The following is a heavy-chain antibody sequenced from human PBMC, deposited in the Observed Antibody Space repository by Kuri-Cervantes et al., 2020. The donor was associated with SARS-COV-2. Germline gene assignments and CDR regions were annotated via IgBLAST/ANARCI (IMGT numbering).Heavy chain of an antibody. D-gene: IGHD1-1*01. Sequence: SETLSLTCTVSGGSISSGSYYWSWIRQPAGKGLEWIGCIYTSGSTNYNPSLKSRVTISVDTSKNQFSLKLSSVTAADTAVYYCASELNEEHGYNWFDPWGQGTLVTVSS. CDR3: ASELNEEHGYNWFDP. CDR2: IYTSGST. CDR1: GGSISSGSYY. J-gene: IGHJ5*02. V-gene: IGHV4-61*02.